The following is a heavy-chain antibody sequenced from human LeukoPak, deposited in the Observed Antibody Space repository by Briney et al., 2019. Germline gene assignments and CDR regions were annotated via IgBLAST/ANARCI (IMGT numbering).Heavy chain of an antibody. J-gene: IGHJ4*02. CDR2: ISDSGGRT. CDR3: AKRGVVIRVILVGFHEEAYYFDS. Sequence: GGSLRLSCAVSGITLSNYGMSWVRQAPGKGLEWVAGISDSGGRTNYADSVEGRFTISRDNPKNTLYLQMNSLRAEDTAVYFCAKRGVVIRVILVGFHEEAYYFDSWGQGALVTVSS. D-gene: IGHD3-22*01. CDR1: GITLSNYG. V-gene: IGHV3-23*01.